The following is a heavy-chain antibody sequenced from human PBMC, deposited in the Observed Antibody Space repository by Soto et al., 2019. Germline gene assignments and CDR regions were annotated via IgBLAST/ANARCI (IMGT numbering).Heavy chain of an antibody. CDR3: ASIAAAGNLWFDP. Sequence: SETLSLTCTVSGGSISSYYWSWIRQPPGKGLEWIGYIYYSGSTNYNPSLKSRITISVDTSKNQFSLKLSSVTAADTAVYYCASIAAAGNLWFDPWGQGTRVTVS. D-gene: IGHD6-13*01. V-gene: IGHV4-59*08. J-gene: IGHJ5*02. CDR1: GGSISSYY. CDR2: IYYSGST.